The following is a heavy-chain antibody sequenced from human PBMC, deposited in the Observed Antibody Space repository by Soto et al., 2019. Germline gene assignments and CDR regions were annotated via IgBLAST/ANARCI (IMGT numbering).Heavy chain of an antibody. CDR1: GFTFRSFT. J-gene: IGHJ4*01. CDR2: ISAGGDGT. Sequence: PGGSLRLSCAASGFTFRSFTMNWVRQAPGKGLEWVSGISAGGDGTNYADSVKGRFTISRDNSRNTLFLQMNSLRVEDTAIYYCAKEPRLQLAYWGQGTLVTVSS. D-gene: IGHD1-1*01. CDR3: AKEPRLQLAY. V-gene: IGHV3-23*01.